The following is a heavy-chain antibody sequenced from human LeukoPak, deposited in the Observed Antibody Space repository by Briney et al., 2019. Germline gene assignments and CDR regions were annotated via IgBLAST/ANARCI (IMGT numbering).Heavy chain of an antibody. CDR2: IYPNSGAT. V-gene: IGHV1-2*02. J-gene: IGHJ4*02. Sequence: ASVKVSCKTSGYTFTDSYMHWVRRAPGQGLEWMGWIYPNSGATNYAQKFQDRVTMTRDTSISTAYMELSRLTSDDTAVYYCAKDDGGNSFAYWGQGTLVTVSS. CDR3: AKDDGGNSFAY. D-gene: IGHD4-23*01. CDR1: GYTFTDSY.